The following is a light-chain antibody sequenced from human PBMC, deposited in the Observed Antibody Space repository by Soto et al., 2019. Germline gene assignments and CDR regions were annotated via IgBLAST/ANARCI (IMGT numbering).Light chain of an antibody. CDR2: EIN. J-gene: IGLJ1*01. V-gene: IGLV2-8*01. Sequence: QSALTQPPSAYGSPEQSVTISCTGTSSDVGGYNYVSCYQQYPGKVPKLMIYEINKRPSGVPDRFSGSKSGNTASLTVSGLQAEDEAEYYCTSYAGGNNVFGTGTKLTVL. CDR1: SSDVGGYNY. CDR3: TSYAGGNNV.